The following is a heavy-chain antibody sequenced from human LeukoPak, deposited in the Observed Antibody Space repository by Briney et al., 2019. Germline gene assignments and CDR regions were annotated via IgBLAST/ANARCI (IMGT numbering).Heavy chain of an antibody. D-gene: IGHD4-17*01. CDR3: ARHLDYGDHQGAFDI. Sequence: SETLSLTCTVSGGSISSYSWSWIRQPPGKGLEWIGYIYSSGRTIHNPSLKSRVTISVSTSRNQFSLKLSSVTAADTAVYYCARHLDYGDHQGAFDIWGQGTMVTVSS. CDR1: GGSISSYS. CDR2: IYSSGRT. J-gene: IGHJ3*02. V-gene: IGHV4-59*08.